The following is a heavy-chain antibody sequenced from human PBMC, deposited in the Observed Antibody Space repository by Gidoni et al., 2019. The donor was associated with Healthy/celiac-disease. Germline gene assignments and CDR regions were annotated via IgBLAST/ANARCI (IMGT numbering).Heavy chain of an antibody. J-gene: IGHJ4*02. CDR2: ISYDGSNK. D-gene: IGHD6-19*01. CDR1: GFTFSSYA. CDR3: ARDRSTRAVAGVLTY. Sequence: GGGVVQPGRSLRLSCAASGFTFSSYAMHWVRQAPGKGLEWVAVISYDGSNKYYADSVKGRFTISRDNSKNTLYLQMNSLRAEDTAVYYCARDRSTRAVAGVLTYWGQGTLVTVSS. V-gene: IGHV3-30*01.